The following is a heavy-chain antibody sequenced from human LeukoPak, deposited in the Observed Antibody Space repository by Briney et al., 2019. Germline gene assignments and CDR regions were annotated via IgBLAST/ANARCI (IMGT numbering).Heavy chain of an antibody. V-gene: IGHV1-46*01. CDR2: IDPRGTAT. CDR3: ARDTSEGDYAWWFDP. Sequence: ASVKVSCKASGYTFTGYYMHWVRQAPGQGLEWMGLIDPRGTATRYAESFQGRLTLTRDLSTSTDYMELSSLRSDDTAVYFCARDTSEGDYAWWFDPWGQGTLVTVAS. D-gene: IGHD3-16*01. CDR1: GYTFTGYY. J-gene: IGHJ5*02.